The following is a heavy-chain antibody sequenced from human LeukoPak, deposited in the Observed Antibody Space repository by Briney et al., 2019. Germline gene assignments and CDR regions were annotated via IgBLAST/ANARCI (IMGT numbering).Heavy chain of an antibody. CDR3: TRAGKRDIFVVPAANDL. CDR1: GFTFGDYA. D-gene: IGHD2-2*01. J-gene: IGHJ5*02. CDR2: IRSKEYGGTG. V-gene: IGHV3-49*04. Sequence: PGRSLRLSCTASGFTFGDYAVNWVRQAPGKGLEWVGFIRSKEYGGTGDYAASVKGRFSVSRDDSKSIAYLQMNSLKSEDTAVYYCTRAGKRDIFVVPAANDLWGRGTLVTVSS.